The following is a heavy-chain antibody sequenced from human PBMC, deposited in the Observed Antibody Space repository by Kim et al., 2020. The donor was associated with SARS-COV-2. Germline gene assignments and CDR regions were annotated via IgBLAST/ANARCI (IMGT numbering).Heavy chain of an antibody. CDR2: ISYDGSNK. D-gene: IGHD2-21*01. J-gene: IGHJ4*02. V-gene: IGHV3-30*04. CDR3: ARGFRAVVISIFDY. CDR1: GFTFSSYA. Sequence: GGSLRLSCAASGFTFSSYAMHWVRQAPGKGLEWVAVISYDGSNKYYADSVKGRFTISRDNSKNTLYLQMNSLRAEDTAVYYCARGFRAVVISIFDYWGQG.